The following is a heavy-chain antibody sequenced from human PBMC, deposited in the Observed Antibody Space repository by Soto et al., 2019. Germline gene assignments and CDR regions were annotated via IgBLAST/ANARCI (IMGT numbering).Heavy chain of an antibody. V-gene: IGHV4-30-2*01. J-gene: IGHJ5*02. CDR1: GGSISSGGYS. CDR2: IYHSGST. CDR3: ARARAYYYDSSGRNCFDP. D-gene: IGHD3-22*01. Sequence: SETLSLTCAVSGGSISSGGYSWSWIRQPPGKGLERIGYIYHSGSTYYNPSLKSRVTISVDRSKNQFSLKLSAVTAADTAVYYCARARAYYYDSSGRNCFDPSGQGTLVTVSS.